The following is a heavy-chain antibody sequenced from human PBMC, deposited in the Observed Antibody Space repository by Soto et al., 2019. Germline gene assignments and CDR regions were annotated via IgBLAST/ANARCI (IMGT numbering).Heavy chain of an antibody. D-gene: IGHD3-10*01. Sequence: EVQLLESGGGLVQPGGSLRLSCAASGFTFNNSAMNWVRQAPGKGLEWVSAISGGGDTTAYADSVKGRFTVSRDGSKNTLYLQMSSLRAEDTALYYCAKGRGGSGSLTPRVDFWGQGTLVTVSS. CDR1: GFTFNNSA. CDR3: AKGRGGSGSLTPRVDF. J-gene: IGHJ4*02. CDR2: ISGGGDTT. V-gene: IGHV3-23*01.